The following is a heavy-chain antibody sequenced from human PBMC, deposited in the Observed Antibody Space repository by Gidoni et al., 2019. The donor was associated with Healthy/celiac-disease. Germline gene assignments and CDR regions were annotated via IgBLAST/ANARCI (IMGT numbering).Heavy chain of an antibody. CDR3: ASESSGYPSDY. CDR2: IIPIFGTA. Sequence: QVQLVQSGAEVKKPGSSGKVSCKASGGTLSSYAISWVRQAPGQGLEWMGGIIPIFGTANYAQKFQGRVTITADESTSTAYMELSSLRSEDTSVYYCASESSGYPSDYWGQGTLVTVSS. V-gene: IGHV1-69*01. J-gene: IGHJ4*02. CDR1: GGTLSSYA. D-gene: IGHD3-22*01.